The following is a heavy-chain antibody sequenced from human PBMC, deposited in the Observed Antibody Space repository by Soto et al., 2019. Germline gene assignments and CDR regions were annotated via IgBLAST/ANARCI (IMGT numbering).Heavy chain of an antibody. CDR3: ASGGIWFGEFPFFDY. J-gene: IGHJ4*02. D-gene: IGHD3-10*01. CDR1: GGTFNSYA. CDR2: IIPIFGTA. Sequence: SSVKVSCKASGGTFNSYAISWVRQAPGQGLEWMGGIIPIFGTANYAQKFQGRVTITADESTSTAYMELSSLRSEDTAVYYCASGGIWFGEFPFFDYWGQGTLVTVAS. V-gene: IGHV1-69*13.